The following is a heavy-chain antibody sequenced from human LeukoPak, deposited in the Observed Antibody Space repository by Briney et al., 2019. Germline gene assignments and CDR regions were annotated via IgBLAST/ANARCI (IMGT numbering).Heavy chain of an antibody. Sequence: SETLSLTCTVSGGSISSSSYYWGWIRQPPGKGLEWIGSIYYSGSTYYNPSLKSRVTISVDTSKNQFSLKLSSVTAADTAVYYCARDRYCSSTSCYLYYFDYWGQGTLVTVSS. CDR2: IYYSGST. J-gene: IGHJ4*02. V-gene: IGHV4-39*07. CDR3: ARDRYCSSTSCYLYYFDY. D-gene: IGHD2-2*01. CDR1: GGSISSSSYY.